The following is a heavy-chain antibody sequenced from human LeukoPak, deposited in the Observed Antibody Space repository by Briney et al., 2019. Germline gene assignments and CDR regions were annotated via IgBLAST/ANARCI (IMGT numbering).Heavy chain of an antibody. J-gene: IGHJ6*02. D-gene: IGHD5-24*01. CDR1: GGSISSYY. Sequence: PSETLSLTCTVSGGSISSYYWSWIRQFPGKGLEWIGYIYDSGSTDYNLSLKSRATISFYTSKNQFSLRLSSVTAADTAVYFCARDVEVSTVGSYFYAMDVWGQGTTVTVSS. V-gene: IGHV4-59*01. CDR3: ARDVEVSTVGSYFYAMDV. CDR2: IYDSGST.